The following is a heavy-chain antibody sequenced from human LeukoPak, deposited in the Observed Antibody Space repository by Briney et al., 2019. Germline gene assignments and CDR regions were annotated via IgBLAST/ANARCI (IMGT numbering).Heavy chain of an antibody. J-gene: IGHJ5*02. Sequence: PSETLSLTCAVYGGSLSGYYWGWIRQPPGKGLEWIGEINHSGSTNYNPSLKSRVTISVDTSKNQFSLKLSSMTAADTAVYYCARYYSGSRSRWFDPWGQGTLVTVSS. D-gene: IGHD3-10*01. CDR3: ARYYSGSRSRWFDP. CDR1: GGSLSGYY. V-gene: IGHV4-34*01. CDR2: INHSGST.